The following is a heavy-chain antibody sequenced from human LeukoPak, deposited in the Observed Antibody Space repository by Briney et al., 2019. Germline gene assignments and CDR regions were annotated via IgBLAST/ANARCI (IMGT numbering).Heavy chain of an antibody. CDR1: GYTFTSYG. CDR2: INAGNGNT. J-gene: IGHJ4*02. Sequence: GASVKVSCKASGYTFTSYGISWVRQAPGQRLEWMGWINAGNGNTKYSQKFQGRVTITRDTSASTAYMELSSLRSEDTAVYYCATTSMVRGVYYFDYWGQGTLVTVSS. V-gene: IGHV1-3*01. D-gene: IGHD3-10*01. CDR3: ATTSMVRGVYYFDY.